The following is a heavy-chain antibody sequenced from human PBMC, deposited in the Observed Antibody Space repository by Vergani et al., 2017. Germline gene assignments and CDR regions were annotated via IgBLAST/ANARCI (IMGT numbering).Heavy chain of an antibody. V-gene: IGHV3-23*01. CDR1: GFTFSSYA. Sequence: EVQLLESGGGLVQPGGSLRLSCAASGFTFSSYAMSWVRQAPGKGLEWVSAISGSGGSTYYADSVKGRFTISRDNSKNTLYLQMNSLRAEDTAVYYCARDQGYYGSGIDYWGQGTLVTVSS. CDR2: ISGSGGST. J-gene: IGHJ4*02. D-gene: IGHD3-10*01. CDR3: ARDQGYYGSGIDY.